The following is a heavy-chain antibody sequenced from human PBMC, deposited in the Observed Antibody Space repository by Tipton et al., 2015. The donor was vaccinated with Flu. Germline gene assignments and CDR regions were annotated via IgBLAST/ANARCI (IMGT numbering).Heavy chain of an antibody. CDR3: ARDRAQGVVLVTVTPVGDY. V-gene: IGHV1-18*04. Sequence: QLVQSGAEVKRPGASVKVSCKVSGYRFNTYGLSWVRQAPGEGLEWMGWISPYTGDTNYAQKFQGRVSMTTDISTSTAYMELRGLRSDDTAVYFCARDRAQGVVLVTVTPVGDYWGQGTLVTVSA. CDR2: ISPYTGDT. CDR1: GYRFNTYG. D-gene: IGHD2-15*01. J-gene: IGHJ4*02.